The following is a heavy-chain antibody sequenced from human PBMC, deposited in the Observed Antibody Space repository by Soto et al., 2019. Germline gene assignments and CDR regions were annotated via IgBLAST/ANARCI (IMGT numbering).Heavy chain of an antibody. CDR3: TTGPTVTKPYYYYYGMDV. CDR1: GFTFSNAW. Sequence: EVQLVESGGGLVKPGGSLRLSCAASGFTFSNAWMNWVRQAPGKGLEWVGHIKSKTDGGTTDYAAPVKGRFTISSADSKNTLYLQMSSLKTEDTAVYYCTTGPTVTKPYYYYYGMDVWGQGTTVTVSS. CDR2: IKSKTDGGTT. J-gene: IGHJ6*02. D-gene: IGHD4-17*01. V-gene: IGHV3-15*07.